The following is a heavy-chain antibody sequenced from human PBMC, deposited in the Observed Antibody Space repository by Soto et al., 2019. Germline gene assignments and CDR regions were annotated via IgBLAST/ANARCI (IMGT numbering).Heavy chain of an antibody. CDR3: AREGIQLWYSYYCMDV. V-gene: IGHV3-33*01. CDR2: IWDGGSNT. J-gene: IGHJ6*02. Sequence: QVQLVESGGGVVQPGRSLRLSCAASGFTFSSYGMHWVRQAPGKGLEWVAVIWDGGSNTYYADSVKGRFTISRDNSKNTLYLQMNSLRAEDTAVYYCAREGIQLWYSYYCMDVWGQGTTVTVSS. CDR1: GFTFSSYG. D-gene: IGHD5-18*01.